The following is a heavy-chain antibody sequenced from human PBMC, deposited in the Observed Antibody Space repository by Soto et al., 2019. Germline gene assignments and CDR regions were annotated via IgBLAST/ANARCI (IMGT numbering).Heavy chain of an antibody. CDR1: GGSISSGGYY. Sequence: SETLSLTCTVSGGSISSGGYYWSWIRQHPGKGLEWIGYIYYSGSTYYNPSLKSRVTISVDTSKNQFSLKLSSVTAADTAVYYCARDQPITIFGVAASDAFDIWCQGTMVTV. CDR2: IYYSGST. D-gene: IGHD3-3*01. J-gene: IGHJ3*02. V-gene: IGHV4-31*03. CDR3: ARDQPITIFGVAASDAFDI.